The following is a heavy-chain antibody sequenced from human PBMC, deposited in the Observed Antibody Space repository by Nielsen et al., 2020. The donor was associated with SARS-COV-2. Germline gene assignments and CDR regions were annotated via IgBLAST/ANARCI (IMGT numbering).Heavy chain of an antibody. Sequence: GGSLRLSCAASGFTFSSYEMNWVRQAPGKGLEWVSYISSSGSTIYYADSVKGRFTISRDNAKNSLYLQMNSLRAEDTAVYYCARASLYYNILTGYYGYWFDPWGQGTLVTVSS. D-gene: IGHD3-9*01. CDR2: ISSSGSTI. CDR3: ARASLYYNILTGYYGYWFDP. V-gene: IGHV3-48*03. J-gene: IGHJ5*02. CDR1: GFTFSSYE.